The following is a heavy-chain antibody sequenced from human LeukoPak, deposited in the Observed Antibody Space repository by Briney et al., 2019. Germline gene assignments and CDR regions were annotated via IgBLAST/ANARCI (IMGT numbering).Heavy chain of an antibody. Sequence: SETLSLTCAVYGGSFSGYYWSWIRQPPGKGLEWIGEINHGGSTNYNPSLKSRVTTSVDTPKNQFSLKLSSVTAADTAVYYCATLAYCTNGVCDFDYWGQGTLVTVSS. CDR2: INHGGST. D-gene: IGHD2-8*01. CDR3: ATLAYCTNGVCDFDY. V-gene: IGHV4-34*01. CDR1: GGSFSGYY. J-gene: IGHJ4*02.